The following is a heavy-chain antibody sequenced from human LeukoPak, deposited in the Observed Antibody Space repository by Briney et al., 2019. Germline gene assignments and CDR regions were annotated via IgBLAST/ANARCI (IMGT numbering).Heavy chain of an antibody. CDR3: ARARRASTSTSFSYSYYLDV. CDR2: MNPYSGNK. J-gene: IGHJ6*03. CDR1: GHSFNYFD. V-gene: IGHV1-8*03. Sequence: ASVKVSCKAAGHSFNYFDVNWVRQASGQGLEWVGWMNPYSGNKGFAQKFQDRVTVSTDASKNTVYMELRRLTSEDTAVYYCARARRASTSTSFSYSYYLDVWGTGTTVTVSS. D-gene: IGHD1-1*01.